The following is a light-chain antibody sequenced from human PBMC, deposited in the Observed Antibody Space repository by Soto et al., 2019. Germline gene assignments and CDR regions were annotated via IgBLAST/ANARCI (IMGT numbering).Light chain of an antibody. V-gene: IGKV1-8*01. J-gene: IGKJ1*01. CDR2: AAS. Sequence: AIRMTQSPSSFSASTGDRVTITCRASQRITSYLAWYQQKPGKAPKLLIYAASTLQSGVPSRFSGSGSGTDFTLTITCLQSEDFATYYCQQYYSYPWTFGQGTKVEIK. CDR1: QRITSY. CDR3: QQYYSYPWT.